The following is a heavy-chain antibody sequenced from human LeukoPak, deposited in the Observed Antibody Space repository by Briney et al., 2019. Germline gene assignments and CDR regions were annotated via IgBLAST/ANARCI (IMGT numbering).Heavy chain of an antibody. J-gene: IGHJ5*01. CDR3: ARGVLANWFDS. CDR1: EFTFTSYE. Sequence: PGGSLRLSCAASEFTFTSYEMNWVRQAPGKGLEWISYISSSGSTKYYADSVKGRFTISRDNAKNSLYLQMNSLRAEDTAAYYCARGVLANWFDSWGQGTLVTVSS. CDR2: ISSSGSTK. V-gene: IGHV3-48*03. D-gene: IGHD6-6*01.